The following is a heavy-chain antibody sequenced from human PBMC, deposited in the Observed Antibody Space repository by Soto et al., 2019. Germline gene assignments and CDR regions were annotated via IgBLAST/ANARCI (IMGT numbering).Heavy chain of an antibody. Sequence: EVQLLESGGGLIQPGGSLRLSCAASGLTFSSYAMSWVRQAPGKGLEWGSAISGSGGSTYYADSAKGRFTISRANSKNTLYLQLNTLRAEDPAVYYCATDHLYIPGVIHYWFDPWGQGTLVTVSS. D-gene: IGHD3-10*02. CDR3: ATDHLYIPGVIHYWFDP. V-gene: IGHV3-23*01. CDR1: GLTFSSYA. CDR2: ISGSGGST. J-gene: IGHJ5*02.